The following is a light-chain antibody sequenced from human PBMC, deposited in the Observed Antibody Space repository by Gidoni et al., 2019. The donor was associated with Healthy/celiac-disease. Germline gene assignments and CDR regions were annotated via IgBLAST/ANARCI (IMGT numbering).Light chain of an antibody. Sequence: IVLTQSPGTLSLSPGERATLSCRASQSVSSSYLAWYQQKPGQAPRLLSYGASSRATGIPDRFSGSGSGTDFTLTISRLEPEDFAVYYCQQYGSSPPYPFGQGTKLEIK. V-gene: IGKV3-20*01. CDR2: GAS. CDR3: QQYGSSPPYP. J-gene: IGKJ2*01. CDR1: QSVSSSY.